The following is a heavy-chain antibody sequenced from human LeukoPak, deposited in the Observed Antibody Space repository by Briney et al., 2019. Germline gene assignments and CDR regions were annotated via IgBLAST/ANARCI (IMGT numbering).Heavy chain of an antibody. CDR2: ISPGGGPT. D-gene: IGHD1-26*01. V-gene: IGHV3-23*01. CDR3: ARDPYSESHGAYYYYYMDV. Sequence: GGSLRLACALSGFPFSIYGMNCVRQAPGKGLEWVSGISPGGGPTYYADSVKGRLTISRDDSKNTLYLQMNSLRAEDTAVYYCARDPYSESHGAYYYYYMDVWGKGTTVTISS. J-gene: IGHJ6*03. CDR1: GFPFSIYG.